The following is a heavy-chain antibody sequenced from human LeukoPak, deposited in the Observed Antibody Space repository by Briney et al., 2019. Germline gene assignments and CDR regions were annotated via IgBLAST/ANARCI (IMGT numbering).Heavy chain of an antibody. CDR1: GYTFTSYD. J-gene: IGHJ4*02. Sequence: ASVKVSXKASGYTFTSYDINWVRQAAGQGLEWMGWMNPNSGNTGYAQKFQGRVTMTRNTSISTAYMELSSLRSEDTAVYYCARNLWFGEPIDYWGQGTLVTVSS. V-gene: IGHV1-8*01. D-gene: IGHD3-10*01. CDR2: MNPNSGNT. CDR3: ARNLWFGEPIDY.